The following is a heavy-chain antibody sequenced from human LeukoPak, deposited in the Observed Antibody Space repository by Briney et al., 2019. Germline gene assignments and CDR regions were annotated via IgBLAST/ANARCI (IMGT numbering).Heavy chain of an antibody. D-gene: IGHD6-13*01. CDR3: ARDRRIMLAAAGKFGYYMDV. CDR1: GYTFTGYY. V-gene: IGHV1-2*06. CDR2: INPNRGGT. Sequence: ASVKVSCKASGYTFTGYYMHWVRQAPGQGLEWMGRINPNRGGTNYAQTFQGRVTMTRDTSISTAYMELSRLRSDHTAVYYCARDRRIMLAAAGKFGYYMDVWGKGTTVTVSS. J-gene: IGHJ6*03.